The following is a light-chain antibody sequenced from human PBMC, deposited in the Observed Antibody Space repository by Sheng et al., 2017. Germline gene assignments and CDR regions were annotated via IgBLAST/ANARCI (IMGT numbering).Light chain of an antibody. J-gene: IGKJ2*01. CDR2: AAS. CDR3: QQSYFTPPT. Sequence: DIHVTQSPSSLSASVGDRVTITCRTSQTISMYLNWYQKKPGKAPNLLIYAASNLQSGVPSRFSGSGSGTDFSLTISSLQPEDFATYYCQQSYFTPPTFGQGTRLEFK. CDR1: QTISMY. V-gene: IGKV1-39*01.